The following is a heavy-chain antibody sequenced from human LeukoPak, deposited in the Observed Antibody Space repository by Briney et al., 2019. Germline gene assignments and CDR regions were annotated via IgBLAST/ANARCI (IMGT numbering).Heavy chain of an antibody. CDR3: ARDPAAGNFDY. CDR1: GFTFSSYS. J-gene: IGHJ4*02. D-gene: IGHD6-13*01. Sequence: GGSLRLSCAASGFTFSSYSMNWVRQAPGKGLEWVSSISSSSSYIYYADSVRGRFTISRDSAKNSLYLQMNSLRAEDTAVYYCARDPAAGNFDYWGQGTLVTVSS. V-gene: IGHV3-21*01. CDR2: ISSSSSYI.